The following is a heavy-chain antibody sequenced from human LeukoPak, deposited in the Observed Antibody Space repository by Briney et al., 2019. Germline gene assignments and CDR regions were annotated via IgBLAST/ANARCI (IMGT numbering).Heavy chain of an antibody. D-gene: IGHD4-17*01. CDR2: IIPILGIA. CDR3: ASPHDYVDYRLAY. CDR1: GGTFSSYA. J-gene: IGHJ4*02. Sequence: SVKVSCKASGGTFSSYAISWVRQAPGQGLEWMGRIIPILGIANYAQKFQGRVTITADKSTSTAYMELSSLRSEDTAVYYCASPHDYVDYRLAYWGQGTLVTVSS. V-gene: IGHV1-69*04.